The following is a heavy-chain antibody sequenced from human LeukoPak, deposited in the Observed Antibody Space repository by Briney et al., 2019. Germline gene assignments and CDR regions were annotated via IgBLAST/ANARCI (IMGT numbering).Heavy chain of an antibody. J-gene: IGHJ2*01. CDR1: GASISDYY. CDR2: IYYSGST. D-gene: IGHD2-15*01. Sequence: SETLSLTCTVSGASISDYYWSWIRQPPGKGLEWIGYIYYSGSTNYNPSLKSRVTLSVDTSKNQFSLKLSSVTAADTAVYYCARSPSGYCSGGSCLWWYFDLWGRGTLVTVSS. V-gene: IGHV4-59*08. CDR3: ARSPSGYCSGGSCLWWYFDL.